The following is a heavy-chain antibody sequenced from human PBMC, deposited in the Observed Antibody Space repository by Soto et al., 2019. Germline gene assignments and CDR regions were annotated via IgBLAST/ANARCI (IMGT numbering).Heavy chain of an antibody. CDR1: GYTFTSYA. Sequence: ASVKVSCKASGYTFTSYAMHWVRQAPGQRLEWMGWINAGNGITKYSQKFQGRVTITRDTSASTAYMELSSLRSEDTAVYYCARDPSYYGMDVWGQGTTVTVSS. J-gene: IGHJ6*02. CDR2: INAGNGIT. CDR3: ARDPSYYGMDV. V-gene: IGHV1-3*01.